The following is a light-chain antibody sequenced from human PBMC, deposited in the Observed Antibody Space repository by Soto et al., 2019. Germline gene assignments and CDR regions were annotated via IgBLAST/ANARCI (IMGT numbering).Light chain of an antibody. CDR1: QSVSSSY. Sequence: EIVLTQSPGTLSLSPGARATLSCRASQSVSSSYLAWYQQKPGQAPRLLIYGASSRATGIPDRFSGSGSGTDFTLTISRLEPEDFEVYYCQQYVSSLYTFGQGTKLDIK. J-gene: IGKJ2*01. CDR3: QQYVSSLYT. CDR2: GAS. V-gene: IGKV3-20*01.